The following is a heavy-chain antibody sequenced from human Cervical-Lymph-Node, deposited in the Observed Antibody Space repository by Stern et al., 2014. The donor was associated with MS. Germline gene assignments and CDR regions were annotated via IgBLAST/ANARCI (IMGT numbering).Heavy chain of an antibody. J-gene: IGHJ4*02. D-gene: IGHD4-11*01. CDR3: AISNSDDY. V-gene: IGHV1-46*01. Sequence: VQLVESGAEVKKPGASVKVSCKAFGYIYTSYNIHWVRQAPGQGLEWMGIINTGSGTTNYTHKFQGRITMTRDTSTGTVYMDLRSLRSTDTAVYYCAISNSDDYWGQGTLVTVSS. CDR1: GYIYTSYN. CDR2: INTGSGTT.